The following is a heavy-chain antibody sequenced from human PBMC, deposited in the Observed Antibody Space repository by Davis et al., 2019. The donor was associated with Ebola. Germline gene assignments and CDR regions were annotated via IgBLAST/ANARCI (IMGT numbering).Heavy chain of an antibody. D-gene: IGHD6-19*01. J-gene: IGHJ4*02. Sequence: ASVKVSCKASGFILTNYAIHWVRQAPGQRLEWMGWVHGGIGNTKYSQRFQGRVTITTDTSASTVYLDLTSLRSDDTAVFYCARASFGYNSGWYADYWGPGSLVTVSS. V-gene: IGHV1-3*01. CDR3: ARASFGYNSGWYADY. CDR2: VHGGIGNT. CDR1: GFILTNYA.